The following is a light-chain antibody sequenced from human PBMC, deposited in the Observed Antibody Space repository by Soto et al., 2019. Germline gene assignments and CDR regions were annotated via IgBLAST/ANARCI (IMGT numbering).Light chain of an antibody. CDR1: QSISSY. J-gene: IGKJ3*01. Sequence: EIVLTQSPATLSLSPGERATLSCRASQSISSYLAWYQQKPDQAPRLLIYDASNRATGIPARFSGSGSGTDFTLTISSLEPEDFAVYYCQQRSTWQFPFGARTKVDIK. CDR2: DAS. V-gene: IGKV3-11*01. CDR3: QQRSTWQFP.